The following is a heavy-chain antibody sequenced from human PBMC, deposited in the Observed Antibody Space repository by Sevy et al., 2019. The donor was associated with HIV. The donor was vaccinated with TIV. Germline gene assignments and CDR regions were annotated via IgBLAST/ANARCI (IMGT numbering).Heavy chain of an antibody. J-gene: IGHJ6*02. CDR1: GFIFTTYG. D-gene: IGHD6-19*01. V-gene: IGHV3-30*18. CDR2: VSYDGSNK. CDR3: AKEIGSSGGDLYYYGIDV. Sequence: GGSLRLSCAASGFIFTTYGMHWVRQAPGKGLEWVAIVSYDGSNKFYADSVKGRFTISRDNSKNTLYLQMNSLRTEDTAVYYCAKEIGSSGGDLYYYGIDVRGQGTTVTVSS.